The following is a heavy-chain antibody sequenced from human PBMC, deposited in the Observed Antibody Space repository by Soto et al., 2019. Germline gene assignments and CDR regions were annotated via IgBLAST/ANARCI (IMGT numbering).Heavy chain of an antibody. CDR2: ISYDGSNK. V-gene: IGHV3-30-3*01. CDR3: ARDQESGGYYYGMDV. J-gene: IGHJ6*02. CDR1: GSTFSSYA. Sequence: PGGSLRLSCAASGSTFSSYAMHWVRQAPGKGLEWVAVISYDGSNKYYADSVKGRFTISRDNSKNTLYLQMNSLRAEDTAAYYCARDQESGGYYYGMDVWGQGTTVTVSS. D-gene: IGHD3-16*01.